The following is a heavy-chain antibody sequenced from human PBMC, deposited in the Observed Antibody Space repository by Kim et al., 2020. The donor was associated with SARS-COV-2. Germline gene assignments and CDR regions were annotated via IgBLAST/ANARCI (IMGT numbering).Heavy chain of an antibody. CDR2: T. V-gene: IGHV4-59*01. CDR3: ARVQYRQVIDY. D-gene: IGHD2-2*01. Sequence: TNNNPALKSRVTISVDTSKNQFSLKLSSVTAADTAVYYCARVQYRQVIDYWGQGTLVTVSS. J-gene: IGHJ4*02.